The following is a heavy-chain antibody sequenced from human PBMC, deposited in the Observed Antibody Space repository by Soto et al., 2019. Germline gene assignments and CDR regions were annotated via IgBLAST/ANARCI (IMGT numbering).Heavy chain of an antibody. CDR1: GFTFSSYG. CDR2: ISYDGSNQ. V-gene: IGHV3-30*18. CDR3: AKDAAGPQHYFDY. J-gene: IGHJ4*02. D-gene: IGHD6-25*01. Sequence: PGGSLRLSCAGSGFTFSSYGIHWVRQAPGKGLEWVAVISYDGSNQYYADSVKGRFIISRDNSENTLYLQMNSLRAEDTAVYYCAKDAAGPQHYFDYWGQGNMVTVSS.